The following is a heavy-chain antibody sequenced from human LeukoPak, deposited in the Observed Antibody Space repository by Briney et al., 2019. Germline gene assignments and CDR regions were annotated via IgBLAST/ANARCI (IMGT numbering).Heavy chain of an antibody. CDR3: ARGDYGDYVFDY. Sequence: NPSQTLSLTCTVSGDSIRSVDYYWSWIRQPPGKGLEWIGYIHYSGSTSYIPSLESRVTISLDTSKNQFSLKLSSVTAADTAVYYCARGDYGDYVFDYWGQGTLVTVSS. V-gene: IGHV4-30-4*01. CDR1: GDSIRSVDYY. D-gene: IGHD4-17*01. CDR2: IHYSGST. J-gene: IGHJ4*02.